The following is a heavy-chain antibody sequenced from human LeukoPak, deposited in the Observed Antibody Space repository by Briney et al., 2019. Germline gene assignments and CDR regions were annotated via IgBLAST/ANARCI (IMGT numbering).Heavy chain of an antibody. J-gene: IGHJ6*03. CDR1: GFTFSSYG. CDR3: AREGAARLGSHAPLSYYYYMDV. V-gene: IGHV3-30*03. CDR2: ISYDGSNK. D-gene: IGHD6-6*01. Sequence: PGGSLRLSCAASGFTFSSYGMHWVRQAPGKGLEWVAVISYDGSNKYYADSVKGRFTISRDNSKNTLYLQMNSLRAEDTAVYYCAREGAARLGSHAPLSYYYYMDVWGKGTTVTVSS.